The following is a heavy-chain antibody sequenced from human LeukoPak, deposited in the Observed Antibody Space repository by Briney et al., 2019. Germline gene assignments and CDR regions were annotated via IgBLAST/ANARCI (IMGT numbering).Heavy chain of an antibody. V-gene: IGHV3-48*03. D-gene: IGHD6-19*01. J-gene: IGHJ5*02. CDR2: ISRSGSTM. CDR3: ARELEVSGFDP. Sequence: GGSLRLSCAASGFTFSSYEMNWVRQAPGKGLEWVSYISRSGSTMDYADSVKGRFAISRDNPKNSLYLQMNSLRVEDTAVYYCARELEVSGFDPWGQGTLVTVSS. CDR1: GFTFSSYE.